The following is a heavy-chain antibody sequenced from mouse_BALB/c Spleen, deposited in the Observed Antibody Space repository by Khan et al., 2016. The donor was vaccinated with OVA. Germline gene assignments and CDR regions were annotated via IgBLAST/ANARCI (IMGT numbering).Heavy chain of an antibody. CDR3: ARGYFGNYEFAY. D-gene: IGHD2-1*01. J-gene: IGHJ3*01. CDR1: GYTFTNYW. V-gene: IGHV1S132*01. Sequence: QVQLQQSGAELVKPGASVKLSCKTSGYTFTNYWIQWVKQRPGQGLGWIGEIFPGNGTTYYNENFKAKATLTIDPSSSPAYMQLSSLTSEDSAVYFCARGYFGNYEFAYWGQGTLVTVSA. CDR2: IFPGNGTT.